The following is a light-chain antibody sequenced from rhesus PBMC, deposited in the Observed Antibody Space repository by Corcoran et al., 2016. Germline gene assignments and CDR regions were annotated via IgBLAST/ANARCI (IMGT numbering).Light chain of an antibody. V-gene: IGKV1-22*01. Sequence: DIQMTQSPSSLSASVGDTVTITCRASQSISSWLAWYQQKPGKAPKLLIDKASTWQSGVPSRFSGSGYGTDFTLTISSLQAEDFATYYCQQYSSSLTFGPGTKLDIK. CDR3: QQYSSSLT. J-gene: IGKJ3*01. CDR1: QSISSW. CDR2: KAS.